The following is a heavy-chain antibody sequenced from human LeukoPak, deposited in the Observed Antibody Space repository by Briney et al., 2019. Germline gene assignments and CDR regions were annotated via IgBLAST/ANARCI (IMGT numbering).Heavy chain of an antibody. V-gene: IGHV1-2*02. CDR2: INPHSGGT. CDR1: GYIFTHFY. D-gene: IGHD2-21*01. Sequence: GASVKVSCKASGYIFTHFYIHWVRQAPGQGLEWMGWINPHSGGTNYAHKFQGRVTMTRDTSSSTAYMELSSLRGDDTAVYSCARVPVVRTGGHYFDSWGQGTLVTVSS. CDR3: ARVPVVRTGGHYFDS. J-gene: IGHJ4*02.